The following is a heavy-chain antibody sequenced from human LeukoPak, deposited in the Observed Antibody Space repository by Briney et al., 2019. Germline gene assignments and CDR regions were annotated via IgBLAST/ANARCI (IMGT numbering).Heavy chain of an antibody. CDR3: ARLIKVAWFDP. D-gene: IGHD2-15*01. V-gene: IGHV4-4*09. CDR1: GGSISSYY. Sequence: SETLSLTCTVSGGSISSYYWSWIRQPPGKGLEWIGYIYSSGSTNYNPSLKSRVTISVDTSKNQFSLKLSSVTAADTAVYYCARLIKVAWFDPWGQGTLVTVSS. CDR2: IYSSGST. J-gene: IGHJ5*02.